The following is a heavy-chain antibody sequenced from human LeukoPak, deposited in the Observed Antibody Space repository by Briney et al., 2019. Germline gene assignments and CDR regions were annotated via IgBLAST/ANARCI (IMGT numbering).Heavy chain of an antibody. CDR1: GYTFTGYY. CDR2: INPNSGGT. Sequence: GASVKVSCKASGYTFTGYYMNWVRQAPGQGLEWMGWINPNSGGTNYAQKFQGRVTMTRDTSISTVYMELNRLRSDDTAVYYCARRAHITWEDWFERWGQGTLVTASS. CDR3: ARRAHITWEDWFER. V-gene: IGHV1-2*02. J-gene: IGHJ5*02. D-gene: IGHD3-10*01.